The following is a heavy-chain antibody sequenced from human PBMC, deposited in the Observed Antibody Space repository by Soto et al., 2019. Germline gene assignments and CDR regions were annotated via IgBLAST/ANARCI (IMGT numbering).Heavy chain of an antibody. Sequence: QVQLQESGPGLVKPSQTLSLTCTVSGGSISSGGYYWSWIRQHPGKGLEWIGYIYYSGSTYYNPSLKNRVTISVDTSKNQFSLKLSSVTAADTAVYYCARDRAGALYFDYWGQGTLVTVSS. CDR1: GGSISSGGYY. CDR2: IYYSGST. J-gene: IGHJ4*02. V-gene: IGHV4-31*03. CDR3: ARDRAGALYFDY. D-gene: IGHD6-13*01.